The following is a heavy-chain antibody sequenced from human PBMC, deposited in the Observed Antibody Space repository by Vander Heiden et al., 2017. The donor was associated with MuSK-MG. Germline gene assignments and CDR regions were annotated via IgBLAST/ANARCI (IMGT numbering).Heavy chain of an antibody. D-gene: IGHD4-17*01. J-gene: IGHJ3*02. CDR3: ASLMTTVTRGAFDI. CDR1: GFHFDDYG. Sequence: EVQLVESGGGVVRHGGSLRLSCAASGFHFDDYGMSWVRQAPGKGLEWVSGINWNGGSTGYADSVKGRFTISRDNAKNSLYLQMNSLRAEDTALYYCASLMTTVTRGAFDIWGQGTMVTVSS. V-gene: IGHV3-20*04. CDR2: INWNGGST.